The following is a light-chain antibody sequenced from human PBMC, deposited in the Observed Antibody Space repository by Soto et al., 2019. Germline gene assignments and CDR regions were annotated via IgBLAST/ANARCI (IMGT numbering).Light chain of an antibody. V-gene: IGLV3-1*01. CDR3: QAWDSSTEV. Sequence: SYELTQPPSVSVSPGQTASITCSGDKLGDKYACWYQQKPGQSPVLVIYQDSKRPSGIPERFSGSNSGNTATLTISGTQAMDEADCYCQAWDSSTEVFGGGTKLTVL. J-gene: IGLJ2*01. CDR2: QDS. CDR1: KLGDKY.